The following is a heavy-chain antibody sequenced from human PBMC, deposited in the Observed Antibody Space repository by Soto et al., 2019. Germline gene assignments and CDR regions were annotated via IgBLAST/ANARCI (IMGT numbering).Heavy chain of an antibody. D-gene: IGHD2-21*01. Sequence: GKGLEWVGRIKSQVNGGTPDFAAPVRGRFAISRDDSRSMVYLQMNRLKTEDTAVYYCTTDSYFTSKLVRFDYWGLGTLVTVSS. CDR3: TTDSYFTSKLVRFDY. V-gene: IGHV3-15*07. CDR2: IKSQVNGGTP. J-gene: IGHJ4*01.